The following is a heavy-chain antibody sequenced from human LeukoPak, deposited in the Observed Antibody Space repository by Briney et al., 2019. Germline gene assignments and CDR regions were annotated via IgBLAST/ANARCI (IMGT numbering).Heavy chain of an antibody. CDR2: INHSGST. Sequence: SETLSLTCAVYGGSFSGYYWSWIRQPPGKGLEWIGEINHSGSTNYNPSLKSRVTISVDTSKNQFSLKLSSVTAADTAVYYCAREYTRSGSYYDIWGQGTMVTVSS. D-gene: IGHD1-26*01. CDR1: GGSFSGYY. J-gene: IGHJ3*02. V-gene: IGHV4-34*01. CDR3: AREYTRSGSYYDI.